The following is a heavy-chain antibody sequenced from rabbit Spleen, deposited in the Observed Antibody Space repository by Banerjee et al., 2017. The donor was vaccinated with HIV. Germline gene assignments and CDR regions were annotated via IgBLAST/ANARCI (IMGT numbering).Heavy chain of an antibody. CDR3: ARDSATSFSSYGMDL. CDR1: GFSFSSIHW. CDR2: IGAGVSYTT. Sequence: QQQLEESGGGLVKPGGTLTLTCTVSGFSFSSIHWICWVRQAPGKGLEWIACIGAGVSYTTYYATWAKGRFTISKTSSTTVTLQMTSLTAADTATYFCARDSATSFSSYGMDLWGPGTLVTVS. J-gene: IGHJ6*01. V-gene: IGHV1S45*01. D-gene: IGHD1-1*01.